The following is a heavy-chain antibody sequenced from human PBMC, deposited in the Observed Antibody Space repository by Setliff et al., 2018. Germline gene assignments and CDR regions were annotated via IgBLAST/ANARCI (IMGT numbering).Heavy chain of an antibody. CDR2: IYYSGST. J-gene: IGHJ4*02. V-gene: IGHV4-59*11. Sequence: SETLSLTCTVSGGSISSHYWSWIRQPPGKGLEWIGYIYYSGSTNYNPSLKSRVTISVDTSKNQFSLKLSSVTAADTAVYYCARGRIQLWKYYFDYWGQGTLVTVS. D-gene: IGHD5-18*01. CDR3: ARGRIQLWKYYFDY. CDR1: GGSISSHY.